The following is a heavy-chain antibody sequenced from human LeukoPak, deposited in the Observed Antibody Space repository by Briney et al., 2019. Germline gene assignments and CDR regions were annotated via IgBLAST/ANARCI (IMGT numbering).Heavy chain of an antibody. J-gene: IGHJ6*02. Sequence: GGSLRLSCAASGFTVSSNYMSWVRQAPGKGLEWVSVIYSGGSTYYADSVKGRFTISRDNSKNTLYLQMNSLRAEDTAVYYCARALGIAAAGRYYYYGMDVWGQGTTVTVSS. CDR3: ARALGIAAAGRYYYYGMDV. V-gene: IGHV3-53*01. CDR1: GFTVSSNY. D-gene: IGHD6-13*01. CDR2: IYSGGST.